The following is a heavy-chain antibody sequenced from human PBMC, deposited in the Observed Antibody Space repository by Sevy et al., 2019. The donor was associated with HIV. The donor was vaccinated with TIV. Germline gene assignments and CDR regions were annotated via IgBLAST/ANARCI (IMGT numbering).Heavy chain of an antibody. Sequence: GGSLRLSCAASGFTFSSYSMNWVRQAPGKGPEWVSSISSSSTYTYYADSVKGRFTISRDNAKNSLYLQMNSLRAEDTAVYYCSTSGNGGGDCYSLSSYYFNYWGQGTLLTVSS. CDR2: ISSSSTYT. CDR1: GFTFSSYS. D-gene: IGHD2-21*01. J-gene: IGHJ4*02. CDR3: STSGNGGGDCYSLSSYYFNY. V-gene: IGHV3-21*01.